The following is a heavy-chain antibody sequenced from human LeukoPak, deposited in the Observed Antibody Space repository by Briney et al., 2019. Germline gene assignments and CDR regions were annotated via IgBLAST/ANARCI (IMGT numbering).Heavy chain of an antibody. J-gene: IGHJ3*02. CDR1: GGTFSSYA. V-gene: IGHV1-69*05. D-gene: IGHD6-19*01. CDR2: IIPIFGTT. CDR3: AREEDEYSSGWYDAFDI. Sequence: SVKVSCKASGGTFSSYAISWVRQAPGQGLEWMGRIIPIFGTTNYAQKFQGRVTITTDESTSTAYMELSSLRSEDTAVYYCAREEDEYSSGWYDAFDIWGQGTMVTVSS.